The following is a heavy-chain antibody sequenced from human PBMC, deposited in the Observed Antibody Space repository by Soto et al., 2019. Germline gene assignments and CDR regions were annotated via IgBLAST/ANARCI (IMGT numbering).Heavy chain of an antibody. V-gene: IGHV3-49*03. CDR3: TRTGRPSSTRGWFDP. CDR2: IRSKAYGGTT. Sequence: EVQLVESGGGLVQPGRSLRLSCTASGFTFGDYAMSWFRQAPGKGLEWVGFIRSKAYGGTTEYAASVKGRFTISRDDSKSIAYLQMNSLKTEDTAVYYCTRTGRPSSTRGWFDPWGQGTLVTVSS. J-gene: IGHJ5*02. CDR1: GFTFGDYA. D-gene: IGHD6-13*01.